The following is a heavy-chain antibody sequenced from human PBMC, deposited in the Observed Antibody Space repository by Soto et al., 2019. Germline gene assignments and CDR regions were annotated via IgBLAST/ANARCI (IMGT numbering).Heavy chain of an antibody. CDR3: ATSYGLRFGWGYGMDV. J-gene: IGHJ6*02. CDR2: IYPGDSDT. D-gene: IGHD5-12*01. Sequence: GESLKISCKVSGYSFTSYWIGWVRQMPGKGLEWMGIIYPGDSDTRYSPSFQGQVNISADESNSTAYLQWSSLKASDTAMYYCATSYGLRFGWGYGMDVWGQGTTVTVSS. V-gene: IGHV5-51*01. CDR1: GYSFTSYW.